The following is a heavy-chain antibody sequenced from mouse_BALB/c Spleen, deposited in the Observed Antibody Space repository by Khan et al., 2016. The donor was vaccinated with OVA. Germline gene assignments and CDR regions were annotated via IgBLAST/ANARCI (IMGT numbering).Heavy chain of an antibody. Sequence: QIQLVQSGPELKKPGETVQISCKASGFTFTKYGMNWVKQAPGKGLKWMGWINTYTGEPTFADDFKGRFALSLETSASTAYLQINSLKNEDTATYFCARVGYNGTMDCWGQGTSFTVSS. CDR3: ARVGYNGTMDC. CDR2: INTYTGEP. CDR1: GFTFTKYG. J-gene: IGHJ4*01. D-gene: IGHD2-14*01. V-gene: IGHV9-3-1*01.